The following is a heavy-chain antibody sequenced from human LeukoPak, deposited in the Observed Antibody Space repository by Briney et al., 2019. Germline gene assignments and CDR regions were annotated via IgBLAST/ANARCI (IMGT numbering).Heavy chain of an antibody. CDR1: GGSISSGGYY. CDR3: ARSTSATYYYDSGWDY. Sequence: SETLSLTCTVSGGSISSGGYYWSWIRQHPGRGLEWIGYIYYSGSTYYNPSLKSRVTISVDTSKNQFSLKLSSVTAADTAVYYCARSTSATYYYDSGWDYWGQGTLVTVSS. J-gene: IGHJ4*02. D-gene: IGHD3-22*01. V-gene: IGHV4-31*03. CDR2: IYYSGST.